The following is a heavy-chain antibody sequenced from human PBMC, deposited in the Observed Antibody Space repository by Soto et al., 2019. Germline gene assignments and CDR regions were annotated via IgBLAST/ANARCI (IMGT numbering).Heavy chain of an antibody. CDR3: ARGPDTAMVTPFDY. D-gene: IGHD5-18*01. V-gene: IGHV4-31*03. Sequence: QVXLQESGPGLVKPSQTLSLTCTVSGGSISSGGYYWSWIRQHPGKGLEWIGYIYYSGSTYYNPSLKSRVTISVDTSKNQFSLKLSSVTAAATAVYYCARGPDTAMVTPFDYWGQGTLVTVSS. CDR1: GGSISSGGYY. CDR2: IYYSGST. J-gene: IGHJ4*02.